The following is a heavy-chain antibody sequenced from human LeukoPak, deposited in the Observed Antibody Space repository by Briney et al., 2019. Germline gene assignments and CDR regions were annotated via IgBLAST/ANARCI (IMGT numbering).Heavy chain of an antibody. D-gene: IGHD2-15*01. CDR1: GVSISSSYSY. J-gene: IGHJ4*02. Sequence: SETLSLTCTVSGVSISSSYSYWGWIRQPPGMGLEWIGSIYYTGNTYYNASLKSQVSISIDTSKNQFSLKLSSVTAADTAVYYCARDLEGPRLISATHFDYWGQGTLVTVSS. CDR2: IYYTGNT. CDR3: ARDLEGPRLISATHFDY. V-gene: IGHV4-39*02.